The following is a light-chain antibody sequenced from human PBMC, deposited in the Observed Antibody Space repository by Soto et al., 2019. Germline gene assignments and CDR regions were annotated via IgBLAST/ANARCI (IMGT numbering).Light chain of an antibody. CDR1: QTIRSD. Sequence: EIVMTQSPVTLSVSAGERATLSCRASQTIRSDLAWYQQKPGQAPRLLISDASTRATGIPARFNGSGSGTEFTLAISSLQSEDFAVYYCQQYNTWPRTFGQGTKVDIK. CDR3: QQYNTWPRT. CDR2: DAS. J-gene: IGKJ1*01. V-gene: IGKV3-15*01.